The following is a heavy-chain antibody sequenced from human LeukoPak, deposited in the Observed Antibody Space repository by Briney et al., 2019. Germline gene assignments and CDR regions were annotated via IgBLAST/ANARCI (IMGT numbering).Heavy chain of an antibody. CDR1: GFTFSSYA. J-gene: IGHJ4*02. CDR3: ARGPNSNWSGLDF. Sequence: GGSLRLSCAASGFTFSSYAMHWVRQAPGKGLEWVALISYDKSNKYYADSVKGRFTVSRDNAKNTLYLQVNNLRAEDTAVYYCARGPNSNWSGLDFWGQGTLLTVSS. CDR2: ISYDKSNK. D-gene: IGHD6-6*01. V-gene: IGHV3-30-3*01.